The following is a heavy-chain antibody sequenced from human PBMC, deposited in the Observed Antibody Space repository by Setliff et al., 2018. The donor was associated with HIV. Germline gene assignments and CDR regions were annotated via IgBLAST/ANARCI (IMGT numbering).Heavy chain of an antibody. J-gene: IGHJ4*02. V-gene: IGHV4-61*09. Sequence: SETLSLTCSVSGGSVNSGNYHWAWIRQPAGKGLEWIGHIYTSGSPHFKSSLTSRLTISLDTSRNQFSLKLTSVTAADSATYYCARWVYNSAWSLDYWGQGTLVTVSS. CDR2: IYTSGSP. CDR1: GGSVNSGNYH. CDR3: ARWVYNSAWSLDY. D-gene: IGHD6-19*01.